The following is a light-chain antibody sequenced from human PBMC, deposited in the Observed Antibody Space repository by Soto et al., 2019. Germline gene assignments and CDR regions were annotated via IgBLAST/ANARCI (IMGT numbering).Light chain of an antibody. CDR3: QQYKDYET. J-gene: IGKJ1*01. Sequence: DIQRTQSPSTLSASVGDRVTITCRASQSISAWLDWYQQKPGKTPKLLIYKASNFESGAPSRFSGSGSGTEFTLTISSLQPDEFATYYCQQYKDYETFGQGTKVEIK. CDR2: KAS. V-gene: IGKV1-5*03. CDR1: QSISAW.